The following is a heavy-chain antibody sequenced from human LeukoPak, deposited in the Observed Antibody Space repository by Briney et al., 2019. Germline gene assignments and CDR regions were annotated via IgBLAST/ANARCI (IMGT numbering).Heavy chain of an antibody. CDR2: IVVGSGNT. CDR3: AAEAEYQLLSFGMDV. J-gene: IGHJ6*02. V-gene: IGHV1-58*02. D-gene: IGHD2-2*01. Sequence: GTSVKVSCKASGFTFTSSAMQWVRQARGQRLEWIGWIVVGSGNTNYAQKFQERVTITRDMPTSTAYMELSSLRSEDTAVYYCAAEAEYQLLSFGMDVWGQGTTVTVSS. CDR1: GFTFTSSA.